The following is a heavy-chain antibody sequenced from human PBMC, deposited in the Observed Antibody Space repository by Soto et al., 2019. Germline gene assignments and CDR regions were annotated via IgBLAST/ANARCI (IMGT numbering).Heavy chain of an antibody. Sequence: QVQLVESGGGVVQPGRSLRLSCAASGFTFSSYGMHWVRQAPGKGLEWVAVISYDGSNKYYADSVKGRFTISRDNSKNTLYLQVNSLRAEDTAVYYWAKDGAAGGTDWSDPWGQGTLVRVSS. D-gene: IGHD6-13*01. J-gene: IGHJ5*02. V-gene: IGHV3-30*18. CDR1: GFTFSSYG. CDR3: AKDGAAGGTDWSDP. CDR2: ISYDGSNK.